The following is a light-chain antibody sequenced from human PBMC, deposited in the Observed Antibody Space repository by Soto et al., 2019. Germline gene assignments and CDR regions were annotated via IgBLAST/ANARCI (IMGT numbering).Light chain of an antibody. V-gene: IGKV1-5*01. J-gene: IGKJ1*01. CDR2: DAS. CDR3: QQYNSYWRT. Sequence: DIQMTQSPSTLSASVGDRVTITCRASQSISSWLAWYQQKPGKAPKLLIYDASSLERGVPSRFTGSGSGTEFTLTISSLQPDDFATYYCQQYNSYWRTFGQGTKVEIK. CDR1: QSISSW.